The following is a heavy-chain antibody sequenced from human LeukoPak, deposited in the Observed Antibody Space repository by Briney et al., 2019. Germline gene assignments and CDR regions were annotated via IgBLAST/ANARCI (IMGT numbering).Heavy chain of an antibody. CDR1: GGSISIYY. D-gene: IGHD6-19*01. V-gene: IGHV4-59*12. Sequence: SETLSLTCSVSGGSISIYYWSWIRQPPGKGLEWIGYIYYSGSTNYNPSLKSRVTISVDTSKNQFSLKLSSVTAADTAVYYCAREVAGTPWIDYWGQGTLVTVSS. CDR3: AREVAGTPWIDY. J-gene: IGHJ4*02. CDR2: IYYSGST.